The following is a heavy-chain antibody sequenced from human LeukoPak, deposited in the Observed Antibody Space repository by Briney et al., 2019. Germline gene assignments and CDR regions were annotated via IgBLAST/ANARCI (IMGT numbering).Heavy chain of an antibody. CDR1: GFTFSTST. CDR2: ISSGSSII. CDR3: AGEPFDY. V-gene: IGHV3-48*02. Sequence: GGSLRLSCAASGFTFSTSTMNWVRQAPGKGLEWVSYISSGSSIIYYADSVKGRFTISRDNAKNSLYLQMSSLRDEDTAVYYCAGEPFDYWGQGILVTVSS. J-gene: IGHJ4*02.